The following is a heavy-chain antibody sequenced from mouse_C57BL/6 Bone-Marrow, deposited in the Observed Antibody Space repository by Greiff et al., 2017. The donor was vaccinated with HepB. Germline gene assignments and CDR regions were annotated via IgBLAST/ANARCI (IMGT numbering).Heavy chain of an antibody. Sequence: QVQLQQPGAELVKPGASVKLSCKASGYTFTSYWMHWVKQRPGQGLEWIGMIHPNSGSTNYNEKFKSKATLTVDKSSSTAYMQLSSLTSEDSAVYYCARRSGSYYYGSSPYCDYGGQGTTLTVSA. J-gene: IGHJ2*01. CDR1: GYTFTSYW. V-gene: IGHV1-64*01. CDR2: IHPNSGST. CDR3: ARRSGSYYYGSSPYCDY. D-gene: IGHD1-1*01.